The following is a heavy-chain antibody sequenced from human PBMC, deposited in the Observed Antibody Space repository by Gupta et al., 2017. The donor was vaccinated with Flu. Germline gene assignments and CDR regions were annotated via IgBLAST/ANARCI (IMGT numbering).Heavy chain of an antibody. J-gene: IGHJ3*02. V-gene: IGHV3-23*01. Sequence: FSSYGMRGVRQAPGKGLEWVLGISGSGGSTYHADAVKGRFTISRENAEKTWYLQMQRLGEEDTAVYYCAKRGVATKGAFAIGGQVTMV. D-gene: IGHD5-12*01. CDR2: ISGSGGST. CDR3: AKRGVATKGAFAI. CDR1: FSSYG.